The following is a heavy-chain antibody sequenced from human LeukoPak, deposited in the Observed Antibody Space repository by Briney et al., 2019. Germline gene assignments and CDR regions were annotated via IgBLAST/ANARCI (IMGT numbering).Heavy chain of an antibody. V-gene: IGHV1-18*01. D-gene: IGHD2-2*01. CDR3: ARGYCSSTSCLGYFDY. CDR2: ISAYNGNT. Sequence: ASVKVSCKASGGTFSSYAISWVRQAPGQGLEWMGWISAYNGNTNYAQKLQGRVTMTTDTSTSTAYMELRSLRSDDTAVYYCARGYCSSTSCLGYFDYWGQGTLVTVSS. J-gene: IGHJ4*02. CDR1: GGTFSSYA.